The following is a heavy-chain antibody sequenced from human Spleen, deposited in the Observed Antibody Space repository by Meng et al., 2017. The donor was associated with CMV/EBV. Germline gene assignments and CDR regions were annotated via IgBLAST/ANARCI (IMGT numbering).Heavy chain of an antibody. Sequence: GESLKISCAASGFTFRRYAIHWVRQAPGKGLEWVAGILHDGNNKYYVDSVKGRFTISRDNSKNMLYLQMNSLRAEDAAMYFCARDEDYDDSGPPQGGFDIWGQGTMVTVSS. CDR2: ILHDGNNK. J-gene: IGHJ3*02. D-gene: IGHD3-22*01. CDR1: GFTFRRYA. CDR3: ARDEDYDDSGPPQGGFDI. V-gene: IGHV3-30*03.